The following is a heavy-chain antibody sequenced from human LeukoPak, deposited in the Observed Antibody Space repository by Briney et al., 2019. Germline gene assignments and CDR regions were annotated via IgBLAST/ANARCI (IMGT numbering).Heavy chain of an antibody. CDR3: ARSPWNTQYYFDY. CDR1: GGSFSGYY. J-gene: IGHJ4*02. CDR2: INHSGST. Sequence: SETLSLTCAVYGGSFSGYYWSWIRQPPGKGLEWSGEINHSGSTNYNPSLKSRVTISVDTSKTQFSLKLSSVTAADTAVYYCARSPWNTQYYFDYWGQGALVTVSS. V-gene: IGHV4-34*01. D-gene: IGHD1-1*01.